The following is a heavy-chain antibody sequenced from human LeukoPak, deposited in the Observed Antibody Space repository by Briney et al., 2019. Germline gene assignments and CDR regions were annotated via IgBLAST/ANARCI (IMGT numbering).Heavy chain of an antibody. V-gene: IGHV4-30-2*01. CDR3: ARGLGNGDNWFDP. CDR2: IYHSGST. J-gene: IGHJ5*02. Sequence: SETLSLTCAVSGGSISSGGYSWSWIRQPPGKGLDWIGYIYHSGSTYYNPSLKSRVTISVDRSKNQFSLKLSSVTAADTAVYYCARGLGNGDNWFDPWGQGTLVTVSS. CDR1: GGSISSGGYS. D-gene: IGHD1-1*01.